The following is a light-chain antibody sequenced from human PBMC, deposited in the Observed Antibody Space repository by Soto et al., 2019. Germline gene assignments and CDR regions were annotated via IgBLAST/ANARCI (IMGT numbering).Light chain of an antibody. CDR3: SSDTSSSTLV. CDR2: EVS. Sequence: QSVLTQPASVSGSPGQSITISCTGTSSDVGGYNYVSWYQQHPGKAPKLMIYEVSNRPSGVSNRFSGSKSGNTASLTISGLQAEDEADDYCSSDTSSSTLVFGTGTKVTVL. CDR1: SSDVGGYNY. J-gene: IGLJ1*01. V-gene: IGLV2-14*01.